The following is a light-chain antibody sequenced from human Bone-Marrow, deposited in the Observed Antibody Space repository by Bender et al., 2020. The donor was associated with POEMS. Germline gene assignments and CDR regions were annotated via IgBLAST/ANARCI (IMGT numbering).Light chain of an antibody. CDR2: DGT. J-gene: IGLJ1*01. CDR1: NIGSES. CDR3: CSYAGSSTYV. Sequence: SYVLTQPPSVSVAPGQTARIACGGNNIGSESVHWYQLQPGQAPLLVVYDGTDRPSGIPERFSGSNSGNTATLSISGTQAMDEADYYCCSYAGSSTYVFGTGTKVTVL. V-gene: IGLV3-21*02.